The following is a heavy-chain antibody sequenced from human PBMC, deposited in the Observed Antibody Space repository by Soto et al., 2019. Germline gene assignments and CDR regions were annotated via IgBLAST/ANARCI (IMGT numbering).Heavy chain of an antibody. Sequence: PGGSLRLSCAASGFTFSDHYMDWVSQAPGKGLEWVARSRNRVNSHTTEYAASVKGRFTISRDESKSSLYLQMNSLKIEDTAVYYCTRGLLGGAPSYTFHGMDVWGQGTTVTVSS. J-gene: IGHJ6*01. CDR3: TRGLLGGAPSYTFHGMDV. CDR1: GFTFSDHY. V-gene: IGHV3-72*01. CDR2: SRNRVNSHTT. D-gene: IGHD1-26*01.